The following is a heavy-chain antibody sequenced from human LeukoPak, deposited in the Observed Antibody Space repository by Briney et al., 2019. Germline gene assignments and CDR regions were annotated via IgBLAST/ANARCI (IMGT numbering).Heavy chain of an antibody. J-gene: IGHJ4*02. CDR3: AKLKWFGESYYFDY. CDR2: IYYSGST. D-gene: IGHD3-10*01. CDR1: GGSISSSGYY. Sequence: SETLSLTCTVPGGSISSSGYYWGWIRQPPGKGLEWIATIYYSGSTYYNPSLKSRVTISVDASKNQFSLKLSSVTAADTAVYYCAKLKWFGESYYFDYWGQGTLVTVSS. V-gene: IGHV4-39*01.